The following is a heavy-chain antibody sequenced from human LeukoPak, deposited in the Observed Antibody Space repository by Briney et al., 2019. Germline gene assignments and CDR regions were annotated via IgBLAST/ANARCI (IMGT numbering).Heavy chain of an antibody. CDR2: IIPIFGTA. CDR3: ARARDYSNYPFAY. Sequence: ASVKVSCKASGGTFSSYAISWVRQAPGQGLEWMGGIIPIFGTANYAQKFQGRVTITTDESTSTAYMELGSLRSEDTAVYYCARARDYSNYPFAYWGQGTLVTVSS. D-gene: IGHD4-11*01. CDR1: GGTFSSYA. V-gene: IGHV1-69*05. J-gene: IGHJ4*02.